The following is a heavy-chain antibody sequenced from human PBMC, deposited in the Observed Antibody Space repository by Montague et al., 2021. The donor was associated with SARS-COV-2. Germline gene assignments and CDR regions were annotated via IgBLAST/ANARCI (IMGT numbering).Heavy chain of an antibody. CDR3: GSSLPGNQFQFDY. CDR1: GGSISSGGYY. Sequence: TLSLTCSVSGGSISSGGYYWTWIRQRPGGDLEWLGYLYYNGMTHYSPSLKSRASFSLDTSKNQFSLKLTSATATDSALYFCGSSLPGNQFQFDYWGQGALVTVSS. D-gene: IGHD1-14*01. J-gene: IGHJ4*02. CDR2: LYYNGMT. V-gene: IGHV4-31*03.